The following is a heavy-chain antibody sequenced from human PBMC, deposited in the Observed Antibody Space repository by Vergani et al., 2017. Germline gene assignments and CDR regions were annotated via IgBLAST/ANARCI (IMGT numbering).Heavy chain of an antibody. Sequence: EVQLVESGGGLVPPGRSLRLSCAASGFSFGDYAMTWVRQAPGKGLEWVAFIRNKAYGGTTEYAASVKGRFTISRDDSKRLAYLQLSGLKTEDTDVYFCSRGRGYSFGYSDYWGQGTRVTVSS. CDR3: SRGRGYSFGYSDY. D-gene: IGHD5-18*01. J-gene: IGHJ4*02. CDR2: IRNKAYGGTT. CDR1: GFSFGDYA. V-gene: IGHV3-49*04.